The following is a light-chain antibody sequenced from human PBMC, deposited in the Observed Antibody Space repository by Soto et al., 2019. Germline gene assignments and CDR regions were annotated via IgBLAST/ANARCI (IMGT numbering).Light chain of an antibody. V-gene: IGKV1-5*03. CDR2: KAS. Sequence: DIQMTQSPSTLSGSVGDRVTITCRASQTISSWLAWYQQKPGKAPKLLIYKASTLKSGVPSRFSGSGSATEFTLTISSLQPDDFATYYCQHYNSYSEPFGQGTKV. CDR3: QHYNSYSEP. CDR1: QTISSW. J-gene: IGKJ1*01.